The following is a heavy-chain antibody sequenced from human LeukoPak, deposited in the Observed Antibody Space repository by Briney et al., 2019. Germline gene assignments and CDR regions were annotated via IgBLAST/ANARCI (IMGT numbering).Heavy chain of an antibody. CDR1: GYTFTSYY. J-gene: IGHJ6*02. Sequence: SVKVSCKASGYTFTSYYMHWVRQAPGQGLEWMGGIIPIFGTANYAQKFQGRVTITADESTSTAYMELSSLRSEDTAVYYCAHLDHYYYYGMDVWGQGTTVTVSS. CDR3: AHLDHYYYYGMDV. CDR2: IIPIFGTA. V-gene: IGHV1-69*13.